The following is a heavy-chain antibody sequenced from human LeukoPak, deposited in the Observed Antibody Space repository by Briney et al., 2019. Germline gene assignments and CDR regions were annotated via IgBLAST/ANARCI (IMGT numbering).Heavy chain of an antibody. CDR1: GGTFSSYA. CDR2: IIPIFGTA. CDR3: ARADAPLLMVEGNWFDP. V-gene: IGHV1-69*05. D-gene: IGHD3-10*01. Sequence: GSSVKVSCKASGGTFSSYAISWVRQAPGQGLEWMGGIIPIFGTANYAQKFQGRVTITTDESTSTAYMELSSLRSEDTAVYYCARADAPLLMVEGNWFDPWGQGTLVTVSS. J-gene: IGHJ5*02.